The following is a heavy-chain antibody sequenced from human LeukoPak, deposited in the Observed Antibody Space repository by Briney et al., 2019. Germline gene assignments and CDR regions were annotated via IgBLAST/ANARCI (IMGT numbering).Heavy chain of an antibody. V-gene: IGHV3-30-3*01. D-gene: IGHD1-26*01. CDR2: ISYDGSNK. Sequence: RSLRLSCAASGFTFSSYAMHWVRQAPGKGLEWVAVISYDGSNKYYADSVKGRFTISRDNSKNTLYLHMNSLRAEDTAVYYCAREKGSYYVGYFDYWGQGTLVTVSS. CDR1: GFTFSSYA. CDR3: AREKGSYYVGYFDY. J-gene: IGHJ4*02.